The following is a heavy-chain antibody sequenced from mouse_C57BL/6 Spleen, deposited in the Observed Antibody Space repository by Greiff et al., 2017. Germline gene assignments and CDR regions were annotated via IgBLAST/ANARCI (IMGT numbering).Heavy chain of an antibody. Sequence: VQLQQPGAELVKPGASVKMSCKASGYTFTSYWITWVKQRPGQGLEWIGDIYPGSGSTNYNEKFKSKATLTVDTASSTAYMQLSSLTSKASPVYYCAAHYYGSSYEGYAMDNGGQGPSVTVS. V-gene: IGHV1-55*01. J-gene: IGHJ4*01. CDR1: GYTFTSYW. D-gene: IGHD1-1*01. CDR3: AAHYYGSSYEGYAMDN. CDR2: IYPGSGST.